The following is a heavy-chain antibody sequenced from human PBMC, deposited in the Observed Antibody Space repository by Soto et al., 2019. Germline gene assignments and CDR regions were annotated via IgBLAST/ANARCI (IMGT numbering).Heavy chain of an antibody. V-gene: IGHV3-30*18. CDR3: AKEEVPDRYAYYYYMDV. CDR1: GFTFSSYG. CDR2: ISYDGSNK. D-gene: IGHD3-10*01. Sequence: PGGSLRLSCAASGFTFSSYGMHWVRQAPGKGLEWVAVISYDGSNKYYADSVKGRFTISRDNSKNTLYLQMNSLRAEDTAVYYCAKEEVPDRYAYYYYMDVWGKGTTVTVSS. J-gene: IGHJ6*03.